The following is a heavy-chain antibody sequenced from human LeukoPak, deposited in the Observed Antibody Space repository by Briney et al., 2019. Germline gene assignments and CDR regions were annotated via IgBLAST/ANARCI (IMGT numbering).Heavy chain of an antibody. D-gene: IGHD3-22*01. CDR1: GFTFSSYG. CDR3: ANGDSSGPDDAFDI. CDR2: IWYDGSNK. Sequence: GGSLRLSCAASGFTFSSYGMHWVRQAPGKGLEWVAVIWYDGSNKYYADFVKGRFTISRDNSKNTLYLQMNSLRAEDTAVYYCANGDSSGPDDAFDIWGQGTMVTVSS. J-gene: IGHJ3*02. V-gene: IGHV3-33*06.